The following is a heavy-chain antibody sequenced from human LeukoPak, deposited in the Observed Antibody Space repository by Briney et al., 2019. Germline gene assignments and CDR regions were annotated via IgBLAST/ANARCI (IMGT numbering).Heavy chain of an antibody. CDR2: IYYSGST. CDR1: GGSISSYY. Sequence: SETLSLTCTVSGGSISSYYWSWIRQPPGKGLEWIGYIYYSGSTNYNPSLKSRVTISVDTSKNQFSLKLSSVTAADTAVYYCARQYYGSGSYYPYWGQGTLVTVSS. V-gene: IGHV4-59*08. CDR3: ARQYYGSGSYYPY. D-gene: IGHD3-10*01. J-gene: IGHJ4*02.